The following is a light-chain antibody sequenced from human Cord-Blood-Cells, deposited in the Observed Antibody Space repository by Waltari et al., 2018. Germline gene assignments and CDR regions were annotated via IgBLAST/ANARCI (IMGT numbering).Light chain of an antibody. CDR3: SSYTSSSTLV. CDR1: SSDVGGYNY. V-gene: IGLV2-14*01. J-gene: IGLJ3*02. CDR2: DVS. Sequence: QSALTQPASVSGSPGQSITISCTGTSSDVGGYNYLSWYQQHPGKAPKHMIYDVSKRPSGVSNRFSGSKSGNTASLTISGLQAEDEADYYCSSYTSSSTLVFGGGTKLTVL.